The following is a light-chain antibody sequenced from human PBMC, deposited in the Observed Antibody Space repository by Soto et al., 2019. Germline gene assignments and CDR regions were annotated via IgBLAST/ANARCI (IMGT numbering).Light chain of an antibody. CDR1: SSDVGGYNY. CDR2: DVS. Sequence: QSVLTQPASVSGSPGQSITISCTGTSSDVGGYNYVSWYQQHPGKAPKLMIYDVSNRPSGVSNRFSGSKSGNTASLTISGLQAEDEADYYCSSYTSSSTLVVFGTGTKFTVL. J-gene: IGLJ1*01. CDR3: SSYTSSSTLVV. V-gene: IGLV2-14*01.